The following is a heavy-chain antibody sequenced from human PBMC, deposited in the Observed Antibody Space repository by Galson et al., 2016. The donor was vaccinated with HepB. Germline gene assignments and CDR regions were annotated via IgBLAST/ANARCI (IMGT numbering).Heavy chain of an antibody. D-gene: IGHD3-16*01. CDR2: ISMSGGSR. CDR3: VRGSTAPDV. J-gene: IGHJ6*04. V-gene: IGHV3-23*01. Sequence: SLRLSCAGSGFIFSRYGMTWVRQAPGKGLEEVSSISMSGGSRDYAESVKGRFTIYRDNSRSTLFLQMNSLRAEDTGVYYCVRGSTAPDVWGKGTTVTVSS. CDR1: GFIFSRYG.